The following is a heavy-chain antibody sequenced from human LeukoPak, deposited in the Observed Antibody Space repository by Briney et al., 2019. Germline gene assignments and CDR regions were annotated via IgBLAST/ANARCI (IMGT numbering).Heavy chain of an antibody. Sequence: PSETLSLTCSVSGASIRSYSWSWLRQPAGKGLEWIGRIHTSASTEYNPSLKSRVTMSVDTSKNQFSLKLNSVTAADTAVYFCARDDNSEYSDDAFDIWGQGTLDTVSS. V-gene: IGHV4-4*07. CDR1: GASIRSYS. CDR3: ARDDNSEYSDDAFDI. CDR2: IHTSAST. J-gene: IGHJ3*02. D-gene: IGHD1-26*01.